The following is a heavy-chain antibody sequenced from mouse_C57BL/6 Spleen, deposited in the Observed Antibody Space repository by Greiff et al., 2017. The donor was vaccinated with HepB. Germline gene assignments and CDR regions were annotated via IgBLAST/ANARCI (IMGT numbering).Heavy chain of an antibody. CDR2: INPYNGGT. D-gene: IGHD4-1*01. Sequence: EVQLQQSGPVLVKPGASVKMSCKASGYTFTDYYMNWVKQSNGKSLEWIGVINPYNGGTSYNQKFKGKATLTVDKSSSTAYMELNSLTSEDSAVYYCATLGDYAMDYWGQGTSVTVSS. J-gene: IGHJ4*01. CDR3: ATLGDYAMDY. CDR1: GYTFTDYY. V-gene: IGHV1-19*01.